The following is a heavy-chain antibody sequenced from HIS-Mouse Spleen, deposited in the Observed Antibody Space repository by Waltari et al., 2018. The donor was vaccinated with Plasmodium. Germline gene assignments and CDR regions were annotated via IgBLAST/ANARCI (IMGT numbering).Heavy chain of an antibody. CDR1: GYTFTGYY. Sequence: QVQLVQSGAEVKKPGASVKVYCKASGYTFTGYYMHWVRQAPGQGLEWMGWINPNSGDTSISTAYMELSRLRSDDTAVYYCARVLGYKAAAGTFVEYFQHWGQGTLVTVSS. V-gene: IGHV1-2*02. CDR2: INPNSG. CDR3: ARVLGYKAAAGTFVEYFQH. D-gene: IGHD6-13*01. J-gene: IGHJ1*01.